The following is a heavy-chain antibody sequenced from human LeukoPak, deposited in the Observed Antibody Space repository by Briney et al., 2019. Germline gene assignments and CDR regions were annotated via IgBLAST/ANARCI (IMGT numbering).Heavy chain of an antibody. D-gene: IGHD5-18*01. J-gene: IGHJ2*01. CDR3: ARVRLGGGYSYGYSYRAWYFDL. Sequence: PSETLSLTCTVSGGSISSGSYYWSWIRQPAGKGLEWIGRIYTSGSTNYNPSLKSRVTMSVDTSKNQFSLKLSSVTAADTPVYYCARVRLGGGYSYGYSYRAWYFDLWGRGTLVTVSS. CDR1: GGSISSGSYY. V-gene: IGHV4-61*02. CDR2: IYTSGST.